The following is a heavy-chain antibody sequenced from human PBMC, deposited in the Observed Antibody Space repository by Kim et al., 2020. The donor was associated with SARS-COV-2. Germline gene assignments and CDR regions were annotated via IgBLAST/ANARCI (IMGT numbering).Heavy chain of an antibody. CDR1: GFIVSSNY. J-gene: IGHJ6*01. V-gene: IGHV3-66*01. CDR3: SRDSLNSVGGNADYYHG. CDR2: IYSGGST. Sequence: GGSLRLSCAASGFIVSSNYMRWVRHVPGKGLEWVSVIYSGGSTSTADSVKGRLIIISENTNNTPYHLQNNLRADDTAVYYYSRDSLNSVGGNADYYHG. D-gene: IGHD3-10*01.